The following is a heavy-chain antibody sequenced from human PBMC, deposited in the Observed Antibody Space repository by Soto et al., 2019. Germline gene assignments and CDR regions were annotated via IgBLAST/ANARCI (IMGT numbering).Heavy chain of an antibody. CDR3: ARDRSSGTPFDP. CDR1: GGTFSSYA. CDR2: ITPIFGTA. D-gene: IGHD6-19*01. V-gene: IGHV1-69*13. J-gene: IGHJ5*02. Sequence: SVKVSCKASGGTFSSYAISWVRQAPGQGLEWMGGITPIFGTANYAQKFQGRVTITADESTSTAYMELSSLRSEDTAVYYCARDRSSGTPFDPWGQGTLVTVSS.